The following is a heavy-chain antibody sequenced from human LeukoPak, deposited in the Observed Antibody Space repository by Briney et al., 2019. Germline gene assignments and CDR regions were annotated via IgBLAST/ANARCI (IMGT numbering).Heavy chain of an antibody. D-gene: IGHD1-14*01. CDR1: GLTFGSYW. Sequence: GGSLRLSCAASGLTFGSYWMHWVRQAQGTGLVWVSSVKSDGTATNYADPVKGRFTISRDNAKNTLYLQMNSLRVEDTAVYYCVRKFATGDWGQGTLVTVSS. CDR3: VRKFATGD. J-gene: IGHJ4*02. V-gene: IGHV3-74*01. CDR2: VKSDGTAT.